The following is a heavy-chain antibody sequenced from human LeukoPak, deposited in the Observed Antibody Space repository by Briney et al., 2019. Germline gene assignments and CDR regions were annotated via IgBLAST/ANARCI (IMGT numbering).Heavy chain of an antibody. CDR3: ARVAAEVVGVPGAIGFGWLRRDYYYMDV. D-gene: IGHD2-2*02. V-gene: IGHV1-2*02. CDR2: INPNSGGT. J-gene: IGHJ6*03. Sequence: GASVKVSCKASGYTFTGYYIHWVRQAPGQGLEWMGWINPNSGGTNYAQKFQGRVTMTRDTSISTAYMELSSLRSEDTAVYYCARVAAEVVGVPGAIGFGWLRRDYYYMDVWGKGTTVTVSS. CDR1: GYTFTGYY.